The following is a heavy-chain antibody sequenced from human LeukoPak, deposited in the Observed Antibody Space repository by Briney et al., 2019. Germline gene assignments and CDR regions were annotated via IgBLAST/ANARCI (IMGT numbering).Heavy chain of an antibody. CDR3: AREYYYDSSGPVDY. V-gene: IGHV4-4*07. CDR2: IYSSGST. D-gene: IGHD3-22*01. Sequence: SEILSLTCTVSGGSINTYYWSWIRQPAGKGLEWIGRIYSSGSTNYNPSLKSRVTMSVDTSKNQFSLKLSSVTAADTAVYYCAREYYYDSSGPVDYWGQGTLVTVSS. J-gene: IGHJ4*02. CDR1: GGSINTYY.